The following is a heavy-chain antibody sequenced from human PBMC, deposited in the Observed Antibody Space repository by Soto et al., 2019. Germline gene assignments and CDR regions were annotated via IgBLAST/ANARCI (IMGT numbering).Heavy chain of an antibody. V-gene: IGHV4-30-2*01. CDR1: GDSISRDGYS. CDR3: AREMSYYFDS. J-gene: IGHJ4*01. Sequence: QVQLQESGSGLVKPSLTLVLTCTVSGDSISRDGYSWSGLRQPPGNGLEWIGYIYHSGATYYNPSLKSRVTTSVDKSKNQFSLRLASVTAADTAVYYCAREMSYYFDSWGHGTLVTVSS. CDR2: IYHSGAT.